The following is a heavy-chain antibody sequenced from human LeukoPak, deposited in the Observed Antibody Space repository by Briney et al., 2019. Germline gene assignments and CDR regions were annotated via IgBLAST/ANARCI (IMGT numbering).Heavy chain of an antibody. V-gene: IGHV4-59*08. CDR2: IYYSGST. D-gene: IGHD5-12*01. CDR1: GGSISSYY. J-gene: IGHJ5*02. CDR3: ARLVGVATTNNWFDP. Sequence: SEILSLTCTVSGGSISSYYWSWIRQPPGKGLEWIGYIYYSGSTNYNPSLKSRVTISVDTSKNQFSLKLSSVTAADTAVYYCARLVGVATTNNWFDPWGQGTLVTVSS.